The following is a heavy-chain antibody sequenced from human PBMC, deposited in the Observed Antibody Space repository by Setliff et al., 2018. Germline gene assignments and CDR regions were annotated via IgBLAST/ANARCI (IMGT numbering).Heavy chain of an antibody. V-gene: IGHV1-18*01. CDR3: ARGRGPDIVVTIPGDY. D-gene: IGHD2-15*01. CDR2: ISPYSGKT. Sequence: VKVSCKTSGYTFITLGINWVRQAPGQGLEWVGWISPYSGKTDYAQKFQDRVIMTTDSATTTAYMELKTLRSDDTAVYYCARGRGPDIVVTIPGDYWGQGTQVTVSS. J-gene: IGHJ4*02. CDR1: GYTFITLG.